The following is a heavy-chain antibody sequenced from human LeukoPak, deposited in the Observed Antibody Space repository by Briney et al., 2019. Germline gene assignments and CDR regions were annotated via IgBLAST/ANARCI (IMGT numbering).Heavy chain of an antibody. Sequence: ASVKVSCKASGYTFTSYGVSWVRQAPGQGLEWMGWISAYNGNTNYAQKLQGRVTMTTDTSTSTAYMELRSLRSDDTAVYYCARDLEGIAAPRSPKNAFDIWGQGTMVTVSS. V-gene: IGHV1-18*01. CDR3: ARDLEGIAAPRSPKNAFDI. J-gene: IGHJ3*02. CDR2: ISAYNGNT. D-gene: IGHD6-13*01. CDR1: GYTFTSYG.